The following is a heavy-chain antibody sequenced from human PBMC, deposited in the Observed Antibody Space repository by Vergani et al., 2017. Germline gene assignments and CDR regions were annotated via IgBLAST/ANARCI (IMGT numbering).Heavy chain of an antibody. J-gene: IGHJ4*02. CDR1: GFTFSTYA. V-gene: IGHV3-23*01. CDR2: LTGGGGST. CDR3: LKDAGSYENFFDS. D-gene: IGHD1-26*01. Sequence: EVQLLESGGSLKQPGGSVRLSCAASGFTFSTYAMHWVRQAPGKGLEWVSALTGGGGSTYYADSFKGRFIISRDNSRDTLYLQMNSLRPEDTATYYCLKDAGSYENFFDSWCQGTLVTVSS.